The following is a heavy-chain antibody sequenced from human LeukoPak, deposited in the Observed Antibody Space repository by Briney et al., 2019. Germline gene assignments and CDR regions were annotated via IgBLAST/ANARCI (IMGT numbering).Heavy chain of an antibody. CDR2: ISGSGGST. CDR1: GFTFSSYA. CDR3: AKRGDGYFYYFDY. J-gene: IGHJ4*02. D-gene: IGHD5-24*01. V-gene: IGHV3-23*01. Sequence: GGSLRLSCAASGFTFSSYAMNWFRQAPGKGLEWVSTISGSGGSTYYADSVKGRFTISRDNSKNTLYLQMNSLRAEDTAVYYCAKRGDGYFYYFDYWGQGTLVTVSP.